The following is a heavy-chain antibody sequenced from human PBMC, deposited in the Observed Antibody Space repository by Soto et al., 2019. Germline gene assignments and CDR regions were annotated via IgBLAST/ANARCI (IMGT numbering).Heavy chain of an antibody. Sequence: QVQLVQSGAEVKKPGSLVKVSCKASGGTFSSYAISWVRQAPGQGLEWMGGIIPIFGTANYAQKFQGRVTITADESTSTAYMELSSLRSEDTAVYYCARSPAIVVVRKGAFDIWGQGTMVTVSS. D-gene: IGHD2-21*01. CDR2: IIPIFGTA. CDR3: ARSPAIVVVRKGAFDI. J-gene: IGHJ3*02. V-gene: IGHV1-69*01. CDR1: GGTFSSYA.